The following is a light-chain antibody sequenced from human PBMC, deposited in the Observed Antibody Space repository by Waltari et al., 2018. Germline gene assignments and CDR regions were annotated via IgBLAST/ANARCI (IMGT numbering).Light chain of an antibody. CDR1: QSVTSNY. CDR3: QQYGSSPLT. CDR2: GPS. J-gene: IGKJ4*01. Sequence: EIVLTQSPGTLSLSPGERATLSCRASQSVTSNYLAWYQQKPGQAPRLLIYGPSSRATGIPDRFSGSGSGTEFTLTISRLEPEDFAVYYCQQYGSSPLTFGGGTKVEIK. V-gene: IGKV3-20*01.